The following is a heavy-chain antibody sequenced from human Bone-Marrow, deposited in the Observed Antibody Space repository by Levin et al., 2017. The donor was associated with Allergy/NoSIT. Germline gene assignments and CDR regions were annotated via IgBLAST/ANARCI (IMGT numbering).Heavy chain of an antibody. V-gene: IGHV4-34*01. Sequence: SETLSLTCAVYGGSFSGYYWSWIRQPPGKGLEWIGEINHSGSTNYNPSLKSRVTISVDTSKNQFSLKLSSVTAADTAVYYCASHAVHTAMVNPGFDDYWGQGTLVTVSS. CDR1: GGSFSGYY. CDR2: INHSGST. J-gene: IGHJ4*02. D-gene: IGHD5-18*01. CDR3: ASHAVHTAMVNPGFDDY.